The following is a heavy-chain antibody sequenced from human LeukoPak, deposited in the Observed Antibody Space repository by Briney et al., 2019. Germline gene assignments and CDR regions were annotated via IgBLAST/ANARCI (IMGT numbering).Heavy chain of an antibody. D-gene: IGHD3-9*01. CDR2: MNPNSGNT. CDR3: ARATRLAFDP. J-gene: IGHJ5*02. Sequence: ASVKVSCKASGYTFTSYDINWVRQATGQGLEWMGWMNPNSGNTGYAQKFQGRVTMTRDMSTSTVYMELSSLRSEDTAVYYCARATRLAFDPWGQGTLVTVSS. V-gene: IGHV1-8*01. CDR1: GYTFTSYD.